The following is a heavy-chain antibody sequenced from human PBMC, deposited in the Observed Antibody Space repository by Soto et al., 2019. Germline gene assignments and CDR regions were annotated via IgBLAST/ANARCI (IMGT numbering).Heavy chain of an antibody. CDR1: GYTFTSFY. V-gene: IGHV1-46*01. J-gene: IGHJ6*02. CDR3: ANPQTERHYYSGREV. CDR2: INPSGTTT. Sequence: ASVKVSCKASGYTFTSFYMHWVRQAPGQGLEWMGIINPSGTTTDYAQKFQGRVTMTRDTSTSTYYMELSSLTSEDTAVYYCANPQTERHYYSGREVWAKGPRSPSP.